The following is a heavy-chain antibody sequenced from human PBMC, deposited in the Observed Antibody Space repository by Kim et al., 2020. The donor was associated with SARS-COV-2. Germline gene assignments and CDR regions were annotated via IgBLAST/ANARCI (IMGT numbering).Heavy chain of an antibody. CDR2: INAGNGNT. CDR1: GYTFTSYA. D-gene: IGHD3-10*01. J-gene: IGHJ4*02. V-gene: IGHV1-3*01. Sequence: ASVKVSCKASGYTFTSYAMHWVRQAPGQRLEWMGWINAGNGNTKYSQKFQGRVTITRDTSARTAYMELSSLRFEDTAVYYCARRSLVMVRGVIIPFDYWGQGTVV. CDR3: ARRSLVMVRGVIIPFDY.